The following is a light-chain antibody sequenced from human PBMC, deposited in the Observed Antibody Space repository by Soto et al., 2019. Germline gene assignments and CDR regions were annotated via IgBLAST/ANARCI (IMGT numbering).Light chain of an antibody. Sequence: QSALTQPASVSGSPGQSITISCTGTSSDVGGYNYVSWYQHHPGKAPKLMIYEVSNLPSGVSNRFSGSKSGNTASLDISGLQAEDEADYYCTSYTSSNTVVFGGGTKLTVL. CDR3: TSYTSSNTVV. J-gene: IGLJ2*01. V-gene: IGLV2-14*01. CDR1: SSDVGGYNY. CDR2: EVS.